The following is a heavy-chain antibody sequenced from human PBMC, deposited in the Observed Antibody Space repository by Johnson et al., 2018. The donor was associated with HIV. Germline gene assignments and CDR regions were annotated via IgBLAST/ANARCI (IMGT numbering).Heavy chain of an antibody. CDR2: IWYDGSNK. Sequence: MQLVESGGGVVPPGRSLRLSCVASGFTFSSYGMHWVRQAPGKGLEWVAVIWYDGSNKYYADSVKGRFTISRDNSKNTLFLQMNSLRAEDTAVYYCATPLAHYDSSAYGGGAFDIWGQGTMVTVSS. J-gene: IGHJ3*02. V-gene: IGHV3-33*01. D-gene: IGHD3-22*01. CDR3: ATPLAHYDSSAYGGGAFDI. CDR1: GFTFSSYG.